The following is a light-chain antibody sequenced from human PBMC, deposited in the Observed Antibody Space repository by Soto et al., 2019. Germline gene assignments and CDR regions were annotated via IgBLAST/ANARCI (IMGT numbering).Light chain of an antibody. Sequence: QSVLTQPPSASGTPGQRVTISCSGSSSNIGSNTVNWYQQLPGTAPKLLIYSNNQRPSGVPDRFSGSKSGTSASLAISGLQSEDEADYYCAAWDDSLKGCYVFGTGTKLTVL. J-gene: IGLJ1*01. V-gene: IGLV1-44*01. CDR2: SNN. CDR1: SSNIGSNT. CDR3: AAWDDSLKGCYV.